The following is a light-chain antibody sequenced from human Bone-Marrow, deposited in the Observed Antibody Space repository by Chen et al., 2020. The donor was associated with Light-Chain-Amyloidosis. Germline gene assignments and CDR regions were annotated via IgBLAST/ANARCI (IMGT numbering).Light chain of an antibody. Sequence: SYVLTQPSSVSVAPGQTATIACGGNNIGSTSVHWYQQTPGQAPLLVVYDDSDRPSGIPERFAGAKAGNTASLTISGLQADDEADYYCCSYAGSTTYIVFGGGTKLTVL. CDR1: NIGSTS. CDR3: CSYAGSTTYIV. J-gene: IGLJ2*01. CDR2: DDS. V-gene: IGLV3-21*02.